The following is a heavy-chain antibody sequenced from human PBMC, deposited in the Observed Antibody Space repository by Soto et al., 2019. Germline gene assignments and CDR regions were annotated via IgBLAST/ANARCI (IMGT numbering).Heavy chain of an antibody. CDR1: GYTFTSYD. J-gene: IGHJ4*02. D-gene: IGHD6-13*01. CDR3: ARGPPRRAAAGNTAYYFDY. V-gene: IGHV1-8*01. CDR2: MNPNSGNT. Sequence: ASVKVSCKASGYTFTSYDINWVRQATGQGLEWMGWMNPNSGNTGYAQKFQGRVTMTRNTSISTAYMELSSLRSEDTAVYYCARGPPRRAAAGNTAYYFDYWGQGTLVTVSS.